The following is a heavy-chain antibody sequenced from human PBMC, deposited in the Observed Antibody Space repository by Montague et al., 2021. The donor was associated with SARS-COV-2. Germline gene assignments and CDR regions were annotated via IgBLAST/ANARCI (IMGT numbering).Heavy chain of an antibody. CDR2: IGTAGDT. CDR3: ARGETYYYGSGSYFNLRYYYDMDV. J-gene: IGHJ6*02. D-gene: IGHD3-10*01. V-gene: IGHV3-13*04. CDR1: GFTFSSYD. Sequence: SLRLSCAASGFTFSSYDMHWVRQATGKGLEWVSAIGTAGDTYYPGSVKGRFTISRENAKNSLYLQMNSLRAGDTAVYYCARGETYYYGSGSYFNLRYYYDMDVWGQGTTVTVSS.